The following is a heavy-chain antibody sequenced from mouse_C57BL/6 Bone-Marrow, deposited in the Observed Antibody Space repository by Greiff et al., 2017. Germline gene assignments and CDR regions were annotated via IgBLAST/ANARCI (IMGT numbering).Heavy chain of an antibody. CDR2: IHPNSGST. J-gene: IGHJ2*01. CDR1: GYTFTSYW. V-gene: IGHV1-64*01. D-gene: IGHD1-1*01. CDR3: AGKTTVSSD. Sequence: QVQLQQPGAELVKPGASVKLSCKASGYTFTSYWMHWVKQRPGQGLEWIGMIHPNSGSTNYNAKFKSKATLTVDQSSSTAYMQLSSLTSEVSAVYYGAGKTTVSSDWGQGTTLTVSS.